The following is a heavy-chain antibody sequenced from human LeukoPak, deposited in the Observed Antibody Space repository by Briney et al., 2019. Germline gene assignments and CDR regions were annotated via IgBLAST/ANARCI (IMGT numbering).Heavy chain of an antibody. Sequence: ASVTVSCKASGGTFSSYAISWVRQAPGQGLEWMGGIIPIFGTANYAQKFQGRVTITADESTSTAYMELSSLRSEDTAVYYCARGPYSGSYYYYYYMDVWGKGTTVTVSS. D-gene: IGHD1-26*01. CDR3: ARGPYSGSYYYYYYMDV. CDR1: GGTFSSYA. CDR2: IIPIFGTA. V-gene: IGHV1-69*13. J-gene: IGHJ6*03.